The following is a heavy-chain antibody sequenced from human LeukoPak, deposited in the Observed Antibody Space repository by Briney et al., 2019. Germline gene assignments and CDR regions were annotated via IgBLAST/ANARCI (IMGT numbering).Heavy chain of an antibody. V-gene: IGHV3-30*02. Sequence: GGSLRLSCAASGFNFSSYGMHWVRQAAGKGLEGVAFIRYDGSNKYYADSVKVRFTISRDNSKNTLYLQMNSLRAEDTAVFYCAKAQHSSIWGYFDYWGQGNLVTVSS. D-gene: IGHD6-13*01. CDR3: AKAQHSSIWGYFDY. J-gene: IGHJ4*02. CDR1: GFNFSSYG. CDR2: IRYDGSNK.